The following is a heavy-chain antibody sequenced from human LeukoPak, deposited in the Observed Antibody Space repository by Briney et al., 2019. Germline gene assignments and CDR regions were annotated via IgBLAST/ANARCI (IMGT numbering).Heavy chain of an antibody. V-gene: IGHV4-4*02. CDR1: GGSISSVNW. CDR3: ARHTGYGMDV. J-gene: IGHJ6*02. D-gene: IGHD1-14*01. Sequence: TSETLSLTCAVSGGSISSVNWWSWVRQPPGEGLEWIGESHHSGTTNYNPSLKSRVTISVDRSKNQFSLKLTSVTAADTAMYYCARHTGYGMDVWGQGTTVTVSS. CDR2: SHHSGTT.